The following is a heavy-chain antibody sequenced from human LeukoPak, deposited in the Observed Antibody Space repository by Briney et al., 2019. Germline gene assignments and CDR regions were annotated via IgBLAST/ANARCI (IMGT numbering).Heavy chain of an antibody. Sequence: GGSLRLSCAASGFPFSTYSMNWVRQAPGKGLEWVSYISSYSSTMYYADSVKGRFTISRDNSKNTLYLQMNSLRAEDTAVYYCAKTGCSSTSCRTKTHFDYWGQGTLVTVSS. J-gene: IGHJ4*02. V-gene: IGHV3-48*01. CDR3: AKTGCSSTSCRTKTHFDY. D-gene: IGHD2-2*01. CDR2: ISSYSSTM. CDR1: GFPFSTYS.